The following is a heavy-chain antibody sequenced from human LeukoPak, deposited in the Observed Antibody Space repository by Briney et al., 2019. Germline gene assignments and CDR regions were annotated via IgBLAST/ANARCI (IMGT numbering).Heavy chain of an antibody. D-gene: IGHD1-26*01. CDR2: ISGSGGST. Sequence: GGSLRLSCAASGFTFSSYGMHWVRQAPGKGLEWVSAISGSGGSTYYADSVKGRFTISRDNSKNTLYLQMNSLRVEDTAVYYCAKDRRVGATAYYFDYWGQGTLVTVSS. CDR3: AKDRRVGATAYYFDY. V-gene: IGHV3-23*01. CDR1: GFTFSSYG. J-gene: IGHJ4*02.